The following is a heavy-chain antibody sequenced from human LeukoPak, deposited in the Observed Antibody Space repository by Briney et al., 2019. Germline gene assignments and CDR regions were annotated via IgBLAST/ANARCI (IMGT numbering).Heavy chain of an antibody. CDR2: IIPILGIT. V-gene: IGHV1-69*04. Sequence: SVKVSCKASGYSFTSYGISWVRQAPGQGLEWMGRIIPILGITNYAQKFQGRVTITADKSTNTAYMELSNLRSEDTAVYYCARDRALVRELWSASAFDYWGQGTLVTVSS. CDR1: GYSFTSYG. CDR3: ARDRALVRELWSASAFDY. D-gene: IGHD5-18*01. J-gene: IGHJ4*02.